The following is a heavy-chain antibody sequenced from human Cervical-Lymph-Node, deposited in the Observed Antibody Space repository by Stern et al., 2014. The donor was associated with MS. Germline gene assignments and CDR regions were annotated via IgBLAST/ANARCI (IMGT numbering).Heavy chain of an antibody. Sequence: QVQLVQSGAEVKKPGSSVKVSCKASGGTFSSYAISWVRQAPGQGLEWMGGIIPIFGTANYAQKFQGRVTITADESTSTAYMELSSLRSEDTAVYYCARPADTSDEYGDATGQYYYGMDVWGQGTTVTVSS. CDR3: ARPADTSDEYGDATGQYYYGMDV. V-gene: IGHV1-69*01. CDR2: IIPIFGTA. CDR1: GGTFSSYA. D-gene: IGHD4-17*01. J-gene: IGHJ6*02.